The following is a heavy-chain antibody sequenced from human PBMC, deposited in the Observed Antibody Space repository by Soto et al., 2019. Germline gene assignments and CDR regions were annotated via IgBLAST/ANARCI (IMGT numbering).Heavy chain of an antibody. CDR1: GYTFSDYY. CDR3: AREPATAKPEGVDF. V-gene: IGHV1-2*02. CDR2: INPNSGGT. J-gene: IGHJ4*02. D-gene: IGHD1-1*01. Sequence: ASGKVACKGSGYTFSDYYIHWVRQAPGQGLEWMGWINPNSGGTKYAPKFQGGVTMTRDTSITTAYMELSRLRSGDTAVYYCAREPATAKPEGVDFWGQGTLVTVSS.